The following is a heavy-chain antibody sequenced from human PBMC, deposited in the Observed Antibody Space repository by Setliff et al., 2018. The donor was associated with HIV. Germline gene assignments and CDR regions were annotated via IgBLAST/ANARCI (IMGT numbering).Heavy chain of an antibody. CDR1: GQFISDGYY. V-gene: IGHV4-38-2*02. Sequence: ASETLSLTCTVSGQFISDGYYWGWIRQPPGKGLEWIGSVYHSGKTYYNPSLKSRVTMSADTSKNQISLKAEDTAVYYCVRAAAGLDIWSQGIRVTVSS. CDR3: VRAAAGLDI. CDR2: VYHSGKT. J-gene: IGHJ4*02.